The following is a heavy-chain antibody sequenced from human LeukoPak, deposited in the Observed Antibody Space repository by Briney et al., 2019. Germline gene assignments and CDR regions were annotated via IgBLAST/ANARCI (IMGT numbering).Heavy chain of an antibody. Sequence: PGGSLRLSCAASGFTFSSYGMHWVRQAPGKGLEWVAVISYDGSNKYYADSVKGRFTISRDNFKNTLYLQMNSLRAEDTAVYYCAKVASYGLFDYWGQGTLVTVSS. CDR3: AKVASYGLFDY. D-gene: IGHD5-18*01. J-gene: IGHJ4*02. V-gene: IGHV3-30*18. CDR2: ISYDGSNK. CDR1: GFTFSSYG.